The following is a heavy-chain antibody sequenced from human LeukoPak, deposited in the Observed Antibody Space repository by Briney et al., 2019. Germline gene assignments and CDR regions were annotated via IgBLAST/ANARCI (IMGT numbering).Heavy chain of an antibody. CDR3: ASHTVYDAFDI. CDR1: GGSISSYY. Sequence: SETLSLTCTVSGGSISSYYWSWIRQPPGKGLEWIGYIYYSGSTNYNPSLKSRVTISVDTSKNQFSLKLSSVTAADTAVYYCASHTVYDAFDIWGQGKMVTVSS. D-gene: IGHD4-17*01. CDR2: IYYSGST. V-gene: IGHV4-59*01. J-gene: IGHJ3*02.